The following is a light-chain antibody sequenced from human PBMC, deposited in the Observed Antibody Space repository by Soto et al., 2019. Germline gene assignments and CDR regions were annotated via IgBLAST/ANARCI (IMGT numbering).Light chain of an antibody. Sequence: DIXMTQSPATLSVSPGETATLSCRASQNIDISLVWYQQKPGQAPRLLIFRASTMASGIPARFSGSGSGTEFTLTISSLQSEDVAVYYCQQYHHWPPITFGQGTRLEIK. CDR2: RAS. J-gene: IGKJ5*01. CDR1: QNIDIS. V-gene: IGKV3-15*01. CDR3: QQYHHWPPIT.